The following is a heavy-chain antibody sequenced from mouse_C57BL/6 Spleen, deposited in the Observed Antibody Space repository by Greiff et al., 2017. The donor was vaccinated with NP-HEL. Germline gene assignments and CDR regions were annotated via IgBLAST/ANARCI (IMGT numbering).Heavy chain of an antibody. D-gene: IGHD1-1*01. CDR2: IYPGDGDT. V-gene: IGHV1-82*01. CDR1: GYAFSSSW. Sequence: ESGPELVKPGASVKISCKASGYAFSSSWMNWVKQRPGKGLEWIGRIYPGDGDTNYNGKFKGKATLTADKSSSTAYMQLSSLTSEDSAVYFCARVGLYGSSYGWYFDVWGTGTTVTVSS. CDR3: ARVGLYGSSYGWYFDV. J-gene: IGHJ1*03.